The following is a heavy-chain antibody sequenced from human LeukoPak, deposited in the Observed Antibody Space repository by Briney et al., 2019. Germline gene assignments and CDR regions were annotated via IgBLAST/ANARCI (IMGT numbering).Heavy chain of an antibody. CDR3: ARDLDFYGSGSYVY. D-gene: IGHD3-10*01. CDR2: INAGNGNT. V-gene: IGHV1-3*01. Sequence: GASVKVSCKASGYTFTSYAMHWVRQAPGQRLEWMGWINAGNGNTKYSQMFQGRVTITRDTSASTAYMELSSLRSEDTAVYYCARDLDFYGSGSYVYWGQGTLVTVSS. J-gene: IGHJ4*02. CDR1: GYTFTSYA.